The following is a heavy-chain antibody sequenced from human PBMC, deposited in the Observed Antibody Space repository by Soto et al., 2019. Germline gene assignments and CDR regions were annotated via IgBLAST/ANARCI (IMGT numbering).Heavy chain of an antibody. J-gene: IGHJ6*02. CDR3: TRAGSDPVNLYISHYNAMVG. V-gene: IGHV3-53*01. CDR1: GCSVSSEY. CDR2: IYSGCDS. Sequence: WGSLRRSCAASGCSVSSEYMSWVRKAPGKGLELVSLIYSGCDSDYADSVKGRFTISRDISSKTIYLHMTSLRSEHAAIYYCTRAGSDPVNLYISHYNAMVGWGRWIRVTVSS. D-gene: IGHD3-16*02.